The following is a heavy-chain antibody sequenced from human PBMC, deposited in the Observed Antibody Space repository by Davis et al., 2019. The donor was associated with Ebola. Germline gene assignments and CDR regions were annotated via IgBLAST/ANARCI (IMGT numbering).Heavy chain of an antibody. Sequence: GGSLRLSCAASGFTFSSYEMNCVRQAPGQGLEWVSYISSSGSTIYYADSVKGRFTISRDNAKNSLYLQMNSLRAEDTAVYYCARGVLDYYDSSGYYRWGQGTLVTVSS. CDR3: ARGVLDYYDSSGYYR. D-gene: IGHD3-22*01. CDR2: ISSSGSTI. CDR1: GFTFSSYE. V-gene: IGHV3-48*03. J-gene: IGHJ4*02.